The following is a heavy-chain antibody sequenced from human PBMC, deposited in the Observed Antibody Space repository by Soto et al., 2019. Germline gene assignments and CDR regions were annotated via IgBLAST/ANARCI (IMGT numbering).Heavy chain of an antibody. Sequence: KVSCKASGGTFSSYAISWVRQAPGQGLEWMGGIIPIFGTANYAQKFQGRVTITADESTSTAYMELSSRRSEDTAVYYCAREGGYCSGGSCYSFRPFDYWGQGTLVTVSS. J-gene: IGHJ4*02. CDR1: GGTFSSYA. D-gene: IGHD2-15*01. CDR2: IIPIFGTA. CDR3: AREGGYCSGGSCYSFRPFDY. V-gene: IGHV1-69*01.